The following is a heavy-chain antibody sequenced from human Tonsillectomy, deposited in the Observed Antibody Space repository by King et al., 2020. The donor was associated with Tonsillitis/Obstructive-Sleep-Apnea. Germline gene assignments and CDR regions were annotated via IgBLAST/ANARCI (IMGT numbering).Heavy chain of an antibody. V-gene: IGHV3-30*04. Sequence: VQLVESGGGVVQPGRVLRLSCAASGFTFSSYAMHWVRQAPGKGLEWVAVISYDGSNKYYADSVKGRFTISRDNSKNTLYLQMNSLRAEDTAVYYCARTYSGSYFLFDYWGQGTLVTVSS. J-gene: IGHJ4*02. CDR2: ISYDGSNK. CDR1: GFTFSSYA. CDR3: ARTYSGSYFLFDY. D-gene: IGHD1-26*01.